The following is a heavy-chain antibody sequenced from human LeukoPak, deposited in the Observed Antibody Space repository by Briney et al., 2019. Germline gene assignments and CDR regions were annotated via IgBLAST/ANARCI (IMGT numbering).Heavy chain of an antibody. V-gene: IGHV4-39*01. CDR1: GGSISSSSLY. CDR2: VYYSGST. CDR3: ARNDSSLGAGAFDI. Sequence: SETLSLTCTVSGGSISSSSLYWDWSRQPPGKGPESIGTVYYSGSTYYNPSLKSRVTISVDTSKNQFSLKLSSVTAADTAVYYCARNDSSLGAGAFDIWGQGTMVTVSS. J-gene: IGHJ3*02. D-gene: IGHD3-22*01.